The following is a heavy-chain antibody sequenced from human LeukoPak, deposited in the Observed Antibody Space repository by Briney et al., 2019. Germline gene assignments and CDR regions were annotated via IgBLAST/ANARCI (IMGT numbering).Heavy chain of an antibody. V-gene: IGHV1-69*01. Sequence: ASVKVSCKASGGTFSSYAISWVRQAPGQGLEWMGGIIPIFGTANYAQKFQGRVTITADESTSTANMELSSLRSEDTAVYYCARDLDSGSYYGYWGQGTLVTVSS. CDR1: GGTFSSYA. J-gene: IGHJ4*02. D-gene: IGHD1-26*01. CDR2: IIPIFGTA. CDR3: ARDLDSGSYYGY.